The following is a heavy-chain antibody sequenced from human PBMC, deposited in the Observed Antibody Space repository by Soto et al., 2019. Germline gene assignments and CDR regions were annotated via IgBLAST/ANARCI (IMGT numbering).Heavy chain of an antibody. Sequence: PGGSLWVYCAASGVTFSIYSMNWVRQAPGKGLEWVSSITSSSSYIYYADSVKGRFTISRDNAKNSLYLQMNSLRAEDTAVYYSARDGASSGPCKRWGQGTLVTGSS. J-gene: IGHJ1*01. V-gene: IGHV3-21*01. CDR2: ITSSSSYI. CDR3: ARDGASSGPCKR. CDR1: GVTFSIYS. D-gene: IGHD6-19*01.